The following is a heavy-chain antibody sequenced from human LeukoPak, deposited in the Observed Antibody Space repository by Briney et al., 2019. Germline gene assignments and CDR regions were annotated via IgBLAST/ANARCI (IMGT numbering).Heavy chain of an antibody. D-gene: IGHD6-13*01. CDR1: GFTFSSYS. CDR3: ARDHQQLVPDY. V-gene: IGHV3-48*04. CDR2: ISSSSSTI. J-gene: IGHJ4*02. Sequence: PGGSLRLSCAASGFTFSSYSMNWVRQAPGKGLEWVSYISSSSSTIYYADSVKGRFTISRDNAKNSLYLQMNSLRAEDTAVYYCARDHQQLVPDYWGQGTLVTVSS.